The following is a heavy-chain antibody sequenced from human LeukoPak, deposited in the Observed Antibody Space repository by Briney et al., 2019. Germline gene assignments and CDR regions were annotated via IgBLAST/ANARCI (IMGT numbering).Heavy chain of an antibody. CDR3: AREEALSGSFDY. CDR1: GFTFSSYS. V-gene: IGHV3-21*01. Sequence: GGSLRLSCAASGFTFSSYSMNWVRQAPGKGLEWVSSVSSSSSYIYYADSVKGRFTISRDNAKNSLYLQMNSLRAEDTAVYYCAREEALSGSFDYWGQGTLVTVSS. D-gene: IGHD2-15*01. CDR2: VSSSSSYI. J-gene: IGHJ4*02.